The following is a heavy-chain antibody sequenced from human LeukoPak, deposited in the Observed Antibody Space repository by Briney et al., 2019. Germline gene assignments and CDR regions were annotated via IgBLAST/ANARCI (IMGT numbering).Heavy chain of an antibody. V-gene: IGHV4-34*10. CDR3: ARTTIDYYDSNGHSYAFDM. J-gene: IGHJ3*02. D-gene: IGHD3-22*01. CDR2: ISHSGTT. Sequence: PSETLSLTRAVYGGSFSDYDWSWIRQPPGKGLEWIGEISHSGTTNCDPSLKSRISMSIDTSRSQFSLNLRSVTAADTAVFYCARTTIDYYDSNGHSYAFDMWGQGTMVTVSS. CDR1: GGSFSDYD.